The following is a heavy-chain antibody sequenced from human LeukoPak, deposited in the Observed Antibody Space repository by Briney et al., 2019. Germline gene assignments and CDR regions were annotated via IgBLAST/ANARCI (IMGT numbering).Heavy chain of an antibody. V-gene: IGHV3-23*01. CDR3: AKMKGQRLNDYCMDV. Sequence: GGSLRLSCEASGLAFRNFAMSWVRQAPGKGLEWVSGMTGSGGSSYYADSVKGRFTISRDNAKNALYLQMNSRRADDTALYYCAKMKGQRLNDYCMDVWGKGTTVTVSS. CDR2: MTGSGGSS. J-gene: IGHJ6*03. CDR1: GLAFRNFA.